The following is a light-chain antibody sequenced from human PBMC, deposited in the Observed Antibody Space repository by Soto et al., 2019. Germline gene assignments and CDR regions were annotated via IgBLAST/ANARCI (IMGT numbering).Light chain of an antibody. J-gene: IGKJ1*01. Sequence: EIVLTQSPGTLSLSPGERATLSCRASQSVSSSYLAWYQQKPGQAPRLLIYGASSRATGIPDRFSGSGSGTDFTLTISRLEPEDFAVYSCQKYGSSPGAFGQGTK. CDR1: QSVSSSY. V-gene: IGKV3-20*01. CDR2: GAS. CDR3: QKYGSSPGA.